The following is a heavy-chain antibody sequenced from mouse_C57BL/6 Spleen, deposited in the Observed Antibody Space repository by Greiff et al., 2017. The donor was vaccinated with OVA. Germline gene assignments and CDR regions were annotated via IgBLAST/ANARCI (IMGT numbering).Heavy chain of an antibody. CDR1: GYTFTSYW. J-gene: IGHJ2*01. Sequence: VQLQQPGAELVRPGSSVKLSCKASGYTFTSYWMDWVKQRPGQGLEWIGNIYPSDSETHYNQKFKDKATLTVDKSSSTAYMQLSSLTSEDSAVYYCARTGYYDYDYWGQGTTLTVSS. V-gene: IGHV1-61*01. D-gene: IGHD2-4*01. CDR2: IYPSDSET. CDR3: ARTGYYDYDY.